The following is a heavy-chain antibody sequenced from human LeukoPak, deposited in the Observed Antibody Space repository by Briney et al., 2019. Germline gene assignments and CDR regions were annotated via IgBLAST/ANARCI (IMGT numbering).Heavy chain of an antibody. V-gene: IGHV3-21*01. CDR1: GFTFSNYD. Sequence: GGSLRLSCAASGFTFSNYDMNWVRQAPGKGLEWVSSISSSSSYIYYADSVKGRFTISRDNAKNSLYLQMNSLRAEDTAVYYCAKSYSGYLFDYWGQGTLVTVSS. D-gene: IGHD5-12*01. J-gene: IGHJ4*02. CDR2: ISSSSSYI. CDR3: AKSYSGYLFDY.